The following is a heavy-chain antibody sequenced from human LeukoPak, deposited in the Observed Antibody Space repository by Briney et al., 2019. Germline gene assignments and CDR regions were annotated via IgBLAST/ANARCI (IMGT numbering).Heavy chain of an antibody. V-gene: IGHV1-18*01. CDR1: GYTFTSYG. CDR2: ISAYNGNT. Sequence: ASVKVSCKASGYTFTSYGISWVRQAPGQGLEWMGWISAYNGNTNYARKLQGRVTMATDTSTSTAYMELRSLRSDDTAVYYCARSHYYDSSGYYYHFDYWGQGTLVTVSS. D-gene: IGHD3-22*01. CDR3: ARSHYYDSSGYYYHFDY. J-gene: IGHJ4*02.